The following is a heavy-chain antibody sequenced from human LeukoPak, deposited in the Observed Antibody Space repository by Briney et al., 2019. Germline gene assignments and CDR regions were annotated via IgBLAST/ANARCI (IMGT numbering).Heavy chain of an antibody. J-gene: IGHJ4*02. CDR2: ISYDGSNK. CDR3: ARDLCSYGDAPVN. Sequence: GGSLRLSCAASGFTFSSYAMHWVRQAPVKGLEWVAVISYDGSNKYYADSVKGRFTISRDNSKNTLYLQMNSLRAEDTAVYYCARDLCSYGDAPVNWGQGTLVTVSS. V-gene: IGHV3-30-3*01. D-gene: IGHD4-17*01. CDR1: GFTFSSYA.